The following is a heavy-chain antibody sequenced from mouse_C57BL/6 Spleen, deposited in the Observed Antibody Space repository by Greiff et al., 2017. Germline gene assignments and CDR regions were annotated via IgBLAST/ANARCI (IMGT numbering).Heavy chain of an antibody. D-gene: IGHD2-4*01. J-gene: IGHJ4*01. CDR1: GYAFSSSW. CDR3: ARWLIYYDYHYAMDN. V-gene: IGHV1-82*01. CDR2: IYPGDGAT. Sequence: VQLQQSGPELVKPGASVKISCKASGYAFSSSWMHWVKQRPGKGLEWIGRIYPGDGATNYNGKFKGKDTLTADKSSSTAYMQLSSLTSEDSAVYFCARWLIYYDYHYAMDNWGQGTSVTVSS.